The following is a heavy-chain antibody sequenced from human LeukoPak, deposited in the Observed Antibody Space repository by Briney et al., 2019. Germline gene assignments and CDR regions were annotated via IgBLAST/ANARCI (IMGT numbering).Heavy chain of an antibody. D-gene: IGHD2-2*01. V-gene: IGHV3-23*01. CDR3: AKVNGSSSSPDSSYFDY. CDR1: GFTFSSYA. J-gene: IGHJ4*02. Sequence: PGGSMRLSCAASGFTFSSYAMRWVRQAPGAGLEWVSAISGSGGNTYYADSVKGRFTISRDNSKNTLYLQMNSLRAEDTAVYYCAKVNGSSSSPDSSYFDYWGQGTLVTVSS. CDR2: ISGSGGNT.